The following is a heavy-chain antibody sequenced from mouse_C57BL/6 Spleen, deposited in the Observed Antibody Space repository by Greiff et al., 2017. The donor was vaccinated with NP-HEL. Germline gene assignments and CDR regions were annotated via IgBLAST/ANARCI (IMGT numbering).Heavy chain of an antibody. CDR3: ARMLTTVVAPYAMDY. CDR1: GFTFSDYG. V-gene: IGHV5-17*01. D-gene: IGHD1-1*01. Sequence: EVKLMESGGGLVKPGGSLKLSCAASGFTFSDYGMHWVRQAPEKGLEWVAYISSGSSTIYYADTVKGRFTISRDNAKNTLFLQMTSLRSEDTAMYYCARMLTTVVAPYAMDYWGQGTSVTVSS. CDR2: ISSGSSTI. J-gene: IGHJ4*01.